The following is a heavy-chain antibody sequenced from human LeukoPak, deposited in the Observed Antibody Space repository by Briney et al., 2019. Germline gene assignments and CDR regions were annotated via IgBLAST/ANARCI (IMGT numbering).Heavy chain of an antibody. CDR2: INPNSGGT. CDR1: GYTFTGYY. V-gene: IGHV1-2*06. Sequence: GASVKVSSKASGYTFTGYYMHWVRQAPGQGLEWMGRINPNSGGTNYAQKFQGRVTMTRDTSISTAYMELSRLRSDDTAVYYCARGRKAMYDFWSGYEGYMDVWGKGTTVTVSS. CDR3: ARGRKAMYDFWSGYEGYMDV. J-gene: IGHJ6*03. D-gene: IGHD3-3*01.